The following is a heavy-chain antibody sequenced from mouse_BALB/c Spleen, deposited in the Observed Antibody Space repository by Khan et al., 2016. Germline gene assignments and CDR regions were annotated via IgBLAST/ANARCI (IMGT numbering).Heavy chain of an antibody. CDR2: ININTGEP. D-gene: IGHD1-3*01. Sequence: QEVQSGPELKKPGETVNISCKSSGYIFRNYGMNWVKQAPGKGLKWMGWININTGEPTYAEEFKGRFVFSLESSASTAHLQINNLKNEDTATYFCARGGYNYLFDYWGQGTTLTVSS. V-gene: IGHV9-3*02. CDR1: GYIFRNYG. CDR3: ARGGYNYLFDY. J-gene: IGHJ2*01.